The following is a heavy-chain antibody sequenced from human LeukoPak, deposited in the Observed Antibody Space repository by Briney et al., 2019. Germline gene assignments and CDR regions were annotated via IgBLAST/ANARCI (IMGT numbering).Heavy chain of an antibody. J-gene: IGHJ4*02. CDR1: GITFSSYA. CDR3: AKTLLGY. V-gene: IGHV3-23*01. Sequence: GGSLRLSCAASGITFSSYAMSWVRQAPGKGLEWVSGISGSGASTHYADSVKGRSTISRDNSKNTLYLQMNSLRAEDTAIYYCAKTLLGYWGQGTLVTVSS. CDR2: ISGSGAST.